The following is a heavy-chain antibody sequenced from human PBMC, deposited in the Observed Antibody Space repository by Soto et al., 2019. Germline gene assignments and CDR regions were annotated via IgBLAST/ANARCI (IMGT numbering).Heavy chain of an antibody. D-gene: IGHD3-10*01. CDR1: GGSISSGGYY. J-gene: IGHJ4*02. Sequence: SETLSLTCTVSGGSISSGGYYWSWIRQHPGKGLEWIGYIYYSGSTYYNPSLKSRVTISVDTSKNQFSLKLSSVTAADTAVYYCARDGEVRGVIDXSGQGTLVTVSS. V-gene: IGHV4-31*02. CDR3: ARDGEVRGVIDX. CDR2: IYYSGST.